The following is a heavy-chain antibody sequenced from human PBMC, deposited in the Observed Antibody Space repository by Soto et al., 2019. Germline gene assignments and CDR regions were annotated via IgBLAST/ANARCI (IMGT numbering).Heavy chain of an antibody. J-gene: IGHJ4*02. Sequence: QVRLVQSGPEVKKPGASVKVSCKTSGYTFTSYGISWVRQAPGQGLEWMGWISTDKGKTNYAQKFQGRVTMTTDTSTSTAYMELRSLRSDDTAVYYCATRSPAFDYWGQGTLLTVSS. CDR3: ATRSPAFDY. CDR1: GYTFTSYG. V-gene: IGHV1-18*01. CDR2: ISTDKGKT.